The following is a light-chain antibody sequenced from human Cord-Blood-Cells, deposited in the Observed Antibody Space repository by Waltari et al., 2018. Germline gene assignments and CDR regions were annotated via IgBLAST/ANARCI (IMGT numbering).Light chain of an antibody. CDR3: QQYDNLPIT. CDR2: EAS. CDR1: QDISNY. J-gene: IGKJ5*01. V-gene: IGKV1-33*01. Sequence: DIQMTQYPSSLSASVRDRVTITCQASQDISNYLNWYQQKPGKAPKLLIYEASNLETGVPSRFSGSGSGTDFTFTISSLQPEDIATYYCQQYDNLPITFGQGTRLEIK.